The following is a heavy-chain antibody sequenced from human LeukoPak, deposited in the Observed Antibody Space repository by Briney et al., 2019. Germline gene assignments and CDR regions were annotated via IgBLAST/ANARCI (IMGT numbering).Heavy chain of an antibody. D-gene: IGHD3-10*01. CDR3: ASARSGNEAPFLDY. CDR2: IIPIFGTA. Sequence: ASVKVSCKASGGTFSSYAISWVRQAPGQGLEWMGRIIPIFGTANYAQKFQGRVTITTDESTSTAYMDLDRRRSEAAAASCYASARSGNEAPFLDYWGQGTLVTVSS. CDR1: GGTFSSYA. V-gene: IGHV1-69*05. J-gene: IGHJ4*02.